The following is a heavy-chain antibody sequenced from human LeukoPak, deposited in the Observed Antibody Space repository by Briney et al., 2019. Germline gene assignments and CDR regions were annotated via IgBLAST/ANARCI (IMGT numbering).Heavy chain of an antibody. J-gene: IGHJ4*02. V-gene: IGHV3-23*01. CDR1: GFTFPRHA. CDR2: SGGSGGRT. CDR3: ANTRPLDY. Sequence: GGSLRLSCAASGFTFPRHAMSWVRQAPGKGLEWVASSGGSGGRTHYADSVKGRFTISRDNSQNTVYLHMNSLRADDTAVYYCANTRPLDYWGQGTLVTVSS. D-gene: IGHD6-6*01.